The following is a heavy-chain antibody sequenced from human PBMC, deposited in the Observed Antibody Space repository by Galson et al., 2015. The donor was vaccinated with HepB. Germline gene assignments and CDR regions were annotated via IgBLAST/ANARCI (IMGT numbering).Heavy chain of an antibody. CDR2: IYSDETNK. D-gene: IGHD5-12*01. J-gene: IGHJ4*02. V-gene: IGHV3-33*01. CDR1: GFTFSDYG. CDR3: GRDYKSGYGDY. Sequence: SLRLSCAASGFTFSDYGIHWVRQAPGRGLEWVAVIYSDETNKFYADSVKGRFTVSRDSSENTVYLRMNSLRADDTAVYYCGRDYKSGYGDYWGQGTPVTVSS.